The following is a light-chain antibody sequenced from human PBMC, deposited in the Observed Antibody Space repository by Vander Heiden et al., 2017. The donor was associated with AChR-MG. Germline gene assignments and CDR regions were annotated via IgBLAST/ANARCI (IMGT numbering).Light chain of an antibody. V-gene: IGKV1-33*01. CDR3: QQYNNLPLT. J-gene: IGKJ4*01. CDR2: DAS. CDR1: QDIGNY. Sequence: DIQITQSPSYLSASVGDRVTIPCQASQDIGNYLNWYQQKPGKAPKVLIYDASNVETGVPSRCSGSGSGTDFTFTISGLQPEDIATYYCQQYNNLPLTFGGGTKVEIK.